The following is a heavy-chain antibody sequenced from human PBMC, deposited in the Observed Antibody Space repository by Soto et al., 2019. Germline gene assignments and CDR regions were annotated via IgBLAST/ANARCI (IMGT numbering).Heavy chain of an antibody. Sequence: GGSLRLSCAASGFTFSDYYMSWIRQAPGKGLEWISYISSNSNYKNHADSVRGRFTISRDNSKNTLYLQMNSLRAEDTAVYYCTVLWFGELFYWGQGTLVTVSS. D-gene: IGHD3-10*01. J-gene: IGHJ4*02. CDR2: ISSNSNYK. CDR3: TVLWFGELFY. V-gene: IGHV3-11*03. CDR1: GFTFSDYY.